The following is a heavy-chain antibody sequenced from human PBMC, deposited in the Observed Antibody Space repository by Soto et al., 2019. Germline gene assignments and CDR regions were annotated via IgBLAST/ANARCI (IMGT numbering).Heavy chain of an antibody. J-gene: IGHJ4*02. CDR2: ISVSSSTI. Sequence: EVQLVESGGDLVQPGGSLRLSCAASGFTFSTFSMNWVRQAPGKGLEWISYISVSSSTINYADSVKGRFTISRDNAKSSLSLQMDSLRDGDTAVYYCARDGATTGHCDYWGQGTLVTVSS. V-gene: IGHV3-48*02. CDR1: GFTFSTFS. D-gene: IGHD1-26*01. CDR3: ARDGATTGHCDY.